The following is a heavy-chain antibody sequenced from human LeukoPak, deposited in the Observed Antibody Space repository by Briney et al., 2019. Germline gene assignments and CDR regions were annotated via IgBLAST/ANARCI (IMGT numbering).Heavy chain of an antibody. J-gene: IGHJ6*02. D-gene: IGHD3-9*01. CDR2: IWYDGSNK. CDR3: ARGNYDILTGHPYGMDV. CDR1: GFTFSSYG. V-gene: IGHV3-33*01. Sequence: GRSLRLSCAASGFTFSSYGMHWVRQAPGKGLEWVAVIWYDGSNKYYADSVKGRFTISRDNSKNTLYLQMNSLRAEDTAVYYCARGNYDILTGHPYGMDVWGQRTTVTVSS.